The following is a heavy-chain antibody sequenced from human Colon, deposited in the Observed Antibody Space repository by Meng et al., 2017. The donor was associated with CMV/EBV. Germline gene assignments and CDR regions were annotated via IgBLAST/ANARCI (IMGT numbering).Heavy chain of an antibody. CDR1: GFTFGDYE. J-gene: IGHJ6*02. Sequence: GGSLRLSCVVSGFTFGDYEMNWVRQVPGKGLEWISYINTSGSSKYYARSVNGRFTISRDNAKNSLYLQMSSLRAEGTALYFCARVDWRDYNNYRNYGMDVWGQGTMVTVSS. D-gene: IGHD4-11*01. CDR3: ARVDWRDYNNYRNYGMDV. CDR2: INTSGSSK. V-gene: IGHV3-48*03.